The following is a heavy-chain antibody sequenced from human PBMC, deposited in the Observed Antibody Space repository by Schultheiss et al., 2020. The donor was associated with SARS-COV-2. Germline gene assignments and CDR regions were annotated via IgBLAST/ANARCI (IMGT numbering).Heavy chain of an antibody. D-gene: IGHD4-23*01. V-gene: IGHV3-11*05. CDR2: ISGRGTDT. Sequence: GGSLRLSCAASGFTFSDYYMSWIRQAPGKGLEWVSGISGRGTDTDYTDSVKGRFTISRDNSKNTLSLQMNSLRAEDTAVYYCARVETVATFFDYWGQGTPVTVSS. J-gene: IGHJ4*02. CDR3: ARVETVATFFDY. CDR1: GFTFSDYY.